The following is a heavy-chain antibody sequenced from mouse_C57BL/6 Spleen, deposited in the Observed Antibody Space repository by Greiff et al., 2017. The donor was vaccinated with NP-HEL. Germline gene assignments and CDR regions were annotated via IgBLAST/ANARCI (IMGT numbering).Heavy chain of an antibody. V-gene: IGHV1-42*01. Sequence: VHVKQSGPELVKPGASVKISCKASGYSFTGYYMNWVKQSPEKSLEWIGEINPSTGGTTYNQKFKAKATLTVDKSSSTAYMQLKSLTSEDSAVYYCARPYGNWFAYWGQGTLVTVSA. CDR1: GYSFTGYY. J-gene: IGHJ3*01. D-gene: IGHD2-1*01. CDR3: ARPYGNWFAY. CDR2: INPSTGGT.